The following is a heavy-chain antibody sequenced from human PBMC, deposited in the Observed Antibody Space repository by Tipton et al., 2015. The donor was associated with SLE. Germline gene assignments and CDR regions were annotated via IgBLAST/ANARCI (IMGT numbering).Heavy chain of an antibody. J-gene: IGHJ5*02. CDR1: GFTFSTYG. CDR3: AMRTVVAATSWFDP. V-gene: IGHV3-30*03. D-gene: IGHD2-15*01. CDR2: ISYDGSNK. Sequence: FLRLSCAGSGFTFSTYGMYWVRQAPGKGLEWVAAISYDGSNKYYADSVKGRFTISRDNSKNTLYLQMNSLRAEDTAVYYCAMRTVVAATSWFDPWGQGTLVTVSS.